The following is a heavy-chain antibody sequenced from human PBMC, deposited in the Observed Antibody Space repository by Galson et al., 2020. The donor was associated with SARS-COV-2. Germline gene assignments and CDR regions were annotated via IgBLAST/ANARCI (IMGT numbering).Heavy chain of an antibody. D-gene: IGHD3-3*01. CDR3: AREYYDFWSGYYGGVEDYYYYYMDV. Sequence: GGSLRLSCAASGFTFSDYYMSWIRQAPGKGLEWVSYISSSGSTIYYADSVKGRFTISRDNAKNSLYLQMNSLRAEDTAVYYCAREYYDFWSGYYGGVEDYYYYYMDVWGKGTTVTVSS. J-gene: IGHJ6*03. CDR2: ISSSGSTI. CDR1: GFTFSDYY. V-gene: IGHV3-11*01.